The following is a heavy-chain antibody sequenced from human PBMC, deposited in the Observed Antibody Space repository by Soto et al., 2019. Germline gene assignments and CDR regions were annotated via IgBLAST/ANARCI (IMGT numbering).Heavy chain of an antibody. D-gene: IGHD3-22*01. CDR3: ARQIYDSDTGPNFQYYFDS. CDR2: IDPSDSQT. J-gene: IGHJ4*02. CDR1: RYSFAGYW. Sequence: GESLKISCTGSRYSFAGYWITWVRQKPGNGLEWMGRIDPSDSQTYYSAAFRGHVTISVTKSITTAFLQWSSLRASDTAMYYCARQIYDSDTGPNFQYYFDSWGQGTPVTFSS. V-gene: IGHV5-10-1*01.